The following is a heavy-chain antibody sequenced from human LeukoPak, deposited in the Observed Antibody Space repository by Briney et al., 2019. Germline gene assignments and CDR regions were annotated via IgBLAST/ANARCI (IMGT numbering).Heavy chain of an antibody. Sequence: SETLTLTCGVSGGSIRSSNWWTWVRQPPGKGLQWIGEVWHSGSTNYNPSLRNRVTIAVDKSENHFSVKLTSVTSADTAVYYCARRGLYNCGADSCYSVDTWGQGTLVAVSS. CDR3: ARRGLYNCGADSCYSVDT. V-gene: IGHV4/OR15-8*01. D-gene: IGHD2-15*01. J-gene: IGHJ5*02. CDR2: VWHSGST. CDR1: GGSIRSSNW.